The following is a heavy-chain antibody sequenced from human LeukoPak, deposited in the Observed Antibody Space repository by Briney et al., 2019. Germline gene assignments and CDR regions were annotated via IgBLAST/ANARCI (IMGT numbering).Heavy chain of an antibody. CDR2: ISGSGGST. CDR3: AKDPYYYDSSGYTPSFFDP. Sequence: GGSLRLSCAASGFTFSSYAMSWVRQAPGKGLEWVSAISGSGGSTYYADSVKGRFTISRDNSKNTLYLQMNSLRAEDTAVYYCAKDPYYYDSSGYTPSFFDPWGQGTLVTVSS. V-gene: IGHV3-23*01. D-gene: IGHD3-22*01. CDR1: GFTFSSYA. J-gene: IGHJ5*02.